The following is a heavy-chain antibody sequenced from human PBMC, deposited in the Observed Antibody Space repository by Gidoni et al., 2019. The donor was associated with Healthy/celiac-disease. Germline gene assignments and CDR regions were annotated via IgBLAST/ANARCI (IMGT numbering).Heavy chain of an antibody. Sequence: QVQLVESGGGVVQPGRSLRLSCAASGFTFSRYARPWVRPAPGKGRAWVAVIAYEVSNKYYADSVKGRFTISRDNSKNTLYLQMNSLRAEDTAVYYCARDQGTSENVLLWFGELDYWGQGTLVTVSS. V-gene: IGHV3-30-3*01. D-gene: IGHD3-10*01. CDR2: IAYEVSNK. J-gene: IGHJ4*02. CDR3: ARDQGTSENVLLWFGELDY. CDR1: GFTFSRYA.